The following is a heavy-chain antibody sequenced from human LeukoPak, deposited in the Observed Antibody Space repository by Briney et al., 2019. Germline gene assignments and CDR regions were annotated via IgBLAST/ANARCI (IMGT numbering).Heavy chain of an antibody. Sequence: PGRSLRLSCAASGFTFDDYAMHWVRQAPGKGLEWVSGISWNSGSIGYADSVKGRFTISRGNAKNSLYLQMNSLRAEDTALYYCAKADYDFWSGYYGDNWFDPWGQGTLVTVSS. CDR3: AKADYDFWSGYYGDNWFDP. CDR1: GFTFDDYA. V-gene: IGHV3-9*01. J-gene: IGHJ5*02. D-gene: IGHD3-3*01. CDR2: ISWNSGSI.